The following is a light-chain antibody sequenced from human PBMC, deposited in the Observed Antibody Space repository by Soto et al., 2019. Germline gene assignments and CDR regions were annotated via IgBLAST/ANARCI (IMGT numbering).Light chain of an antibody. J-gene: IGKJ5*01. Sequence: EVVLTQSPGTLSLSPGESATLSCRASQSISTNYLAWYQLKPGQAPRLLIYAASNRLTGIPDRFSGSGSGTDFTLTISRLEPEDFALYYCQQYGRTFGQGTRLE. CDR2: AAS. CDR3: QQYGRT. V-gene: IGKV3-20*01. CDR1: QSISTNY.